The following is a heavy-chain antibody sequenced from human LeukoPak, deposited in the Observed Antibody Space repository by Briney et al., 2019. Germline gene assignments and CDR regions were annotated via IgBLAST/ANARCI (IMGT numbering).Heavy chain of an antibody. CDR2: IIPIFGTA. D-gene: IGHD4-23*01. J-gene: IGHJ4*02. CDR3: ARERAHGGPFDY. CDR1: GGTFSSYA. V-gene: IGHV1-69*13. Sequence: SVKVSCKASGGTFSSYAISWVRRAPGQGLEWMGGIIPIFGTANYAQKFQGRVTITADESTSTAYMELSSLRSEDTAVYYCARERAHGGPFDYWGQGTLVTVSS.